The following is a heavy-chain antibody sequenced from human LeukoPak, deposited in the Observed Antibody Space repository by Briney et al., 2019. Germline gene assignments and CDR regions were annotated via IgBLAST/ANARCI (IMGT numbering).Heavy chain of an antibody. J-gene: IGHJ4*02. Sequence: GGSLRLSCAASGFTFSSYSMNWVRQAPGKGLEWVSSISSSSSYIYYADSVKGRFTISRDNAKNSLYLQMNSLRAEDTAVYYCARESYYYDSSGYYSLDYWGQGTLVTVSS. CDR2: ISSSSSYI. D-gene: IGHD3-22*01. V-gene: IGHV3-21*01. CDR3: ARESYYYDSSGYYSLDY. CDR1: GFTFSSYS.